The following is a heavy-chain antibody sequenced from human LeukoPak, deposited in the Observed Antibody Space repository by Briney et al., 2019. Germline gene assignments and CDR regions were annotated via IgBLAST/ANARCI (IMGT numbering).Heavy chain of an antibody. D-gene: IGHD3-22*01. CDR2: ISGSGGST. Sequence: PGGSLRLSCAASGFTFSSYAMSWVRQAPGKGLEWVSAISGSGGSTYYADSVKGRFTISRDNSKNTLYLQMNSLRAEDTAVYYCARVGIYYDTSGYSWPHYFDPWGQGTLVTVSS. J-gene: IGHJ5*02. V-gene: IGHV3-23*01. CDR3: ARVGIYYDTSGYSWPHYFDP. CDR1: GFTFSSYA.